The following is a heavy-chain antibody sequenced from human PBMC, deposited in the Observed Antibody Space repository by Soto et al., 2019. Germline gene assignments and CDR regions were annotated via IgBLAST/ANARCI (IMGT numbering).Heavy chain of an antibody. CDR2: IYPGDSDT. Sequence: PGESLKISCKGSGYSFTSYWIGWVRQMPGKGLEWMGIIYPGDSDTRYSPSFQGQVTISADKSISTAYLQWSSLKASDTAMYYCARTPEYYDILTGYSRPATYYYYYMDVWGKGTTVTVSS. CDR3: ARTPEYYDILTGYSRPATYYYYYMDV. V-gene: IGHV5-51*01. D-gene: IGHD3-9*01. CDR1: GYSFTSYW. J-gene: IGHJ6*03.